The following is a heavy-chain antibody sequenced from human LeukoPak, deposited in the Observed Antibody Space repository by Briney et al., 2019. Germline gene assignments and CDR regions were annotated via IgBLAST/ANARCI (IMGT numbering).Heavy chain of an antibody. D-gene: IGHD6-19*01. CDR2: IYGSGNT. CDR1: GASIGSWY. CDR3: ARETSLAGFASGLGLNY. V-gene: IGHV4-59*01. J-gene: IGHJ4*02. Sequence: SETLSLTCTVSGASIGSWYWSWIRQPPGKGLEWIGYIYGSGNTNYNPSLKSRVTMSIDTSKNQFSLKLTSVTAADTATYYCARETSLAGFASGLGLNYWGQGILVTVSS.